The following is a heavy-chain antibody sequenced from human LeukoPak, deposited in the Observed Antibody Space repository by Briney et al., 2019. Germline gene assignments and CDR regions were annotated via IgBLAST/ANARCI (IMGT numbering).Heavy chain of an antibody. D-gene: IGHD6-19*01. J-gene: IGHJ4*02. Sequence: PGGSLRLSCAASGFTFSSYAMSWVRQAPGKGLEWVSAISGSGGSTYYADSVKGRFTISRDNAKNSLYLQMNSLRAEDTAVYYCARESLSSGWLDYWGQGTLVTVSS. CDR1: GFTFSSYA. CDR2: ISGSGGST. CDR3: ARESLSSGWLDY. V-gene: IGHV3-23*01.